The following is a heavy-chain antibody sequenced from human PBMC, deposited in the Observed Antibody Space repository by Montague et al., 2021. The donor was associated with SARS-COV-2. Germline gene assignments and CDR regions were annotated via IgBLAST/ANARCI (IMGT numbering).Heavy chain of an antibody. CDR1: GSTFSSYD. V-gene: IGHV3-33*08. J-gene: IGHJ6*02. D-gene: IGHD3-10*01. CDR2: IWYDGSNQ. Sequence: SLRLSCAASGSTFSSYDMHWVRQAPGKGLEWVAVIWYDGSNQYYGDSVKGLFTISRDNSKNTLYLQMNSLRAEDTAVYYCAREYSAPRWFGEYNRYGMDVWGQGTTVTVSS. CDR3: AREYSAPRWFGEYNRYGMDV.